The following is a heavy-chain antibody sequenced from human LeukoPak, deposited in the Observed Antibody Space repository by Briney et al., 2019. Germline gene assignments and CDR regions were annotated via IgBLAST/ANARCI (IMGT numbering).Heavy chain of an antibody. V-gene: IGHV3-23*01. CDR3: AKDKEYIISCRRFDN. CDR1: GFTFSSYA. Sequence: HPGGSLRLSCAASGFTFSSYAMSWVRQAPGKGLEWVSAISGSGGSTYYADSVKGRFTISRDNSKNTLYLQMNSLRAEDTAIYYCAKDKEYIISCRRFDNWGQGTLVTVAS. J-gene: IGHJ4*02. D-gene: IGHD2-2*01. CDR2: ISGSGGST.